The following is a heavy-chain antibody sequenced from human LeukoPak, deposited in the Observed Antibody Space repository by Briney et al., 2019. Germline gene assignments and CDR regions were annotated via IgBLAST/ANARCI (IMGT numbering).Heavy chain of an antibody. CDR3: ARCFGGESEPKGDPAFDI. V-gene: IGHV1-2*02. J-gene: IGHJ3*02. CDR1: GNTFSGYF. D-gene: IGHD3-10*01. CDR2: INPISGVT. Sequence: GASVKVSCKASGNTFSGYFLHWVRQAPGQGLEWMGWINPISGVTNYAQRLQGSVTMTRDTSISTVYMELTSLTSDDTAVYYCARCFGGESEPKGDPAFDIWGQGTLVTVSS.